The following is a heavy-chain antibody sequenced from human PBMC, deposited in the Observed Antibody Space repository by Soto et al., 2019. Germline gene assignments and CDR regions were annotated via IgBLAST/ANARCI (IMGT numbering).Heavy chain of an antibody. J-gene: IGHJ4*02. CDR3: AKIGSTHDY. D-gene: IGHD3-10*01. CDR1: GFTFSSYG. CDR2: ISYDGSNK. V-gene: IGHV3-30*18. Sequence: QVQLVESGGGVVQPGRSLSLSCAASGFTFSSYGMHWVRQAPGKGLEWVAVISYDGSNKYYADSVKGRFTISRDNSKNTLYLQMNSLRAEDTAVYYCAKIGSTHDYWGQGTLVTVSS.